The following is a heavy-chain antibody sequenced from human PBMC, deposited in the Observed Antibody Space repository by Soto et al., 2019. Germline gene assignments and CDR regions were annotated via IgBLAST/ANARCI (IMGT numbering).Heavy chain of an antibody. CDR1: GFTFSSYA. Sequence: EVQLLESGGGLVQPGGSLRLSCAASGFTFSSYAMSWVRQAPGKGLEWVSAISGSGGSTYYADSVKDRFTISRDNSKNTLYLKMNSLRAEDTAVYYCAKDRFESVYGDYLLRYGMDVWGQGTTVPVSS. CDR3: AKDRFESVYGDYLLRYGMDV. J-gene: IGHJ6*02. D-gene: IGHD4-17*01. CDR2: ISGSGGST. V-gene: IGHV3-23*01.